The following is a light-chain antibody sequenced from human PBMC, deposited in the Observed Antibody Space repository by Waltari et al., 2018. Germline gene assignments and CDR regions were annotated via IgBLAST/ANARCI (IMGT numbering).Light chain of an antibody. J-gene: IGLJ3*02. Sequence: TVVTQQPSLSVSPGGTVTLTCGLNSGSVSTSNYPSWSRQPPGQAPRTLIHSTNTRPSGVPDRVSGSILGNKAALTIAGAQPDDESDYYCILYMASGSWVFGGGTRLTVL. CDR3: ILYMASGSWV. CDR1: SGSVSTSNY. CDR2: STN. V-gene: IGLV8-61*01.